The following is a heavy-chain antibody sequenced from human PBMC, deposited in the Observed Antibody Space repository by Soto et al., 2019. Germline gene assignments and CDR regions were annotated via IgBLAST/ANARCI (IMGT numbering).Heavy chain of an antibody. CDR1: GFTFSSYA. D-gene: IGHD3-9*01. Sequence: EVQLLESGGGLVQPGGSLRLSCAASGFTFSSYAMSWVRQAPGKGLEWVSAISGSGGSTYYAGSVKGRFTISRDNSKNKLYLPMNSLRAEDTAVYYCAKDSLRYLDWLLGYWGQGTLVTVSS. CDR3: AKDSLRYLDWLLGY. CDR2: ISGSGGST. J-gene: IGHJ4*02. V-gene: IGHV3-23*01.